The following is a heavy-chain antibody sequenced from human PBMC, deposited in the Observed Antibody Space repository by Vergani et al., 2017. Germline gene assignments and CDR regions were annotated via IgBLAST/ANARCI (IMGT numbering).Heavy chain of an antibody. Sequence: QVQLQESGPGLVKPSQTLSLTCTVSGGSISSGSYYWSWNRQPAGKELEWIGRIYTSGSTNYHPSLKSRVTMSVDTSKNQFSLKLRSVTAAYTAVYCCASGPYGWDAFDIWGQGTMVTVSS. CDR3: ASGPYGWDAFDI. J-gene: IGHJ3*02. CDR1: GGSISSGSYY. D-gene: IGHD4-17*01. CDR2: IYTSGST. V-gene: IGHV4-61*02.